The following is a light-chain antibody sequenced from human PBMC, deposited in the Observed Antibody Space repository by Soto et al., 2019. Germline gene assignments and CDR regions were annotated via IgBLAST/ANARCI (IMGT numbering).Light chain of an antibody. J-gene: IGKJ1*01. CDR1: QSVSSN. V-gene: IGKV3-15*01. Sequence: EIVLTQSPVTLSVSPGERATLSCRASQSVSSNLAWYQQKPGQAPRLRIYGASTMANGFPARFSGGGSGTEFPLTISSLQSEDFARYNCQQYRTFGQGTKVEIK. CDR2: GAS. CDR3: QQYRT.